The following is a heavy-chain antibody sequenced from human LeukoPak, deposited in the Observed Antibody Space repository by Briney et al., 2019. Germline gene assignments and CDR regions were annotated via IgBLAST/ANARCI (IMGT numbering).Heavy chain of an antibody. CDR3: ARVSPPSLYYVDYDY. J-gene: IGHJ4*02. CDR1: GGSISSSSYY. CDR2: IYYSGST. D-gene: IGHD4-17*01. V-gene: IGHV4-39*07. Sequence: PSETLSLTCTVSGGSISSSSYYWGWIRQPPGKGLEWIGSIYYSGSTYYNPSLKSRVTISVDTSKNQFSLKLSSVTAADTAVYYCARVSPPSLYYVDYDYWGQGTLVTVSS.